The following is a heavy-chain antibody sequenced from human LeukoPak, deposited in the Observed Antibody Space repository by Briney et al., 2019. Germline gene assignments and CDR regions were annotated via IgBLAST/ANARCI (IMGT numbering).Heavy chain of an antibody. Sequence: GGALRLSCAASGFTFSSFAMSWVRQAPGKGLEWVSAISGSGGSTYYADSVKGRFTISRDNSKNTLFLQMNSLRAEDTAVYYCAKDRSCTGSSCNVGSWGQGTMVTVSS. V-gene: IGHV3-23*01. CDR3: AKDRSCTGSSCNVGS. CDR1: GFTFSSFA. CDR2: ISGSGGST. D-gene: IGHD2-2*01. J-gene: IGHJ3*01.